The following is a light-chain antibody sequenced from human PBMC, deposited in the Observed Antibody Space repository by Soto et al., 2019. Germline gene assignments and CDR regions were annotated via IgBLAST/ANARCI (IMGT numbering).Light chain of an antibody. Sequence: EIVLTQSPGTLSLSPGERATLSCRASQSASSDFFAWYQQKPGQPPGLLIYGASTRATGIPDRFSGSGSGTDFTLIISRLEPEDIGMYYCQQYGSSPWTFGQGTKVEIK. CDR1: QSASSDF. J-gene: IGKJ1*01. CDR3: QQYGSSPWT. V-gene: IGKV3-20*01. CDR2: GAS.